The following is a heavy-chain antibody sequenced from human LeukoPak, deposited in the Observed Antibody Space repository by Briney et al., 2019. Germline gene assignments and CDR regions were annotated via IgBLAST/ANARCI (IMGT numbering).Heavy chain of an antibody. CDR2: INSDGSGT. D-gene: IGHD4-23*01. Sequence: PGGSLRLSCAASGFTFSSYWFHWVRQAPGKGLVWVSRINSDGSGTTYADSVKGRFTISRDNAKSTLFLQMNSLRAKDSASYYCARGARWAYYFDYWGQGSLVTVSS. J-gene: IGHJ4*02. CDR3: ARGARWAYYFDY. CDR1: GFTFSSYW. V-gene: IGHV3-74*01.